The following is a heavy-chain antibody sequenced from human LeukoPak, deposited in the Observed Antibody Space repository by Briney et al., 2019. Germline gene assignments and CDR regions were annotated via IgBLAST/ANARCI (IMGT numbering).Heavy chain of an antibody. D-gene: IGHD2-21*02. CDR3: VKDSWSYCGGDCLSDY. CDR1: GFTFSSYG. CDR2: ISYDGSNK. V-gene: IGHV3-30*18. Sequence: GGSLRLSCAASGFTFSSYGMHWVRQAPGKGLEWVAVISYDGSNKYYADSVKGRFTISRDNSKNTLYLQMNSLRAEDTAVYYCVKDSWSYCGGDCLSDYWGQGTLVTVSS. J-gene: IGHJ4*02.